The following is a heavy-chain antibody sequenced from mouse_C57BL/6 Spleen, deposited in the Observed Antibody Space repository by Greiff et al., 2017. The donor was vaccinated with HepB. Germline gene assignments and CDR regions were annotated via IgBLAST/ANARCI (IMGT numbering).Heavy chain of an antibody. CDR2: INPNNGGT. V-gene: IGHV1-26*01. D-gene: IGHD1-1*01. CDR1: GYTFTDYY. CDR3: ARGGGYYYGSSDDY. J-gene: IGHJ2*01. Sequence: VQLQQSGPELVKPGASVKISCKASGYTFTDYYMNWVKQSHGKSLEWIGDINPNNGGTSYNQKFKGKATLTVDKSSSTAYMELRSLTSEDSAVYYCARGGGYYYGSSDDYWGQGTTLTVSS.